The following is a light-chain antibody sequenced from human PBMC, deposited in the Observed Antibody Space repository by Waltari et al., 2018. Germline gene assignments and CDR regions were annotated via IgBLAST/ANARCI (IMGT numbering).Light chain of an antibody. V-gene: IGKV2-28*01. CDR3: MQALQMYT. CDR1: QSLLHRDGYNY. CDR2: LGS. Sequence: DILMTQSPLSLSVSPGEPASITCRSSQSLLHRDGYNYLHWYLQKPGQSPQLLIYLGSSRASGVPDRVSGSGSGTYFTLKITRVEPEDVGLYYCMQALQMYTFGQGTRLDI. J-gene: IGKJ2*01.